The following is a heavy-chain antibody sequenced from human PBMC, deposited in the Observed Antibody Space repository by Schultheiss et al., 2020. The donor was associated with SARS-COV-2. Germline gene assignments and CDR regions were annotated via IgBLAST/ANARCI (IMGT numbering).Heavy chain of an antibody. D-gene: IGHD1-26*01. CDR1: GGTFSSYA. Sequence: SVKVSCKASGGTFSSYAISWVRQAPGQGLEWMGGIIPIFGTANYAQKFQGRVTMTRDTSTSTVYMELSSLRSEDTAVYYCARNWGDSGSYAFDPWGQGTLVTVSS. V-gene: IGHV1-69*05. J-gene: IGHJ5*02. CDR3: ARNWGDSGSYAFDP. CDR2: IIPIFGTA.